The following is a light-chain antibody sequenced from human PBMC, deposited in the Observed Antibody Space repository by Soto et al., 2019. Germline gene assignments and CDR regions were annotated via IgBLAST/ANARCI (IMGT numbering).Light chain of an antibody. J-gene: IGKJ3*01. CDR1: QSVNSNY. V-gene: IGKV3-20*01. CDR2: GAS. Sequence: EIVLTQSPGTLSLSPGDRATLSCRASQSVNSNYLAWYQQKPGQAPRLLVYGASIRATGIPDRFSGSGSGTDLTLTISRVEPEDFAVYYCHHYGSSPFTFGPGTRVDVK. CDR3: HHYGSSPFT.